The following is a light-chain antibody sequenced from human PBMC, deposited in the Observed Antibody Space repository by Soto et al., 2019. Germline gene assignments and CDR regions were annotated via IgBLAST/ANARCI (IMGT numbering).Light chain of an antibody. J-gene: IGKJ1*01. CDR3: QQYNTWPWT. Sequence: EIVMTQSPATLSVSPGERATLSCRANQTVSNNLAWYQHKPGQAPGLLIYGASTRAAGIPARFSGSGSGTEFTLTISSLQSEDFAVYYCQQYNTWPWTFGQGTKVEIK. CDR2: GAS. CDR1: QTVSNN. V-gene: IGKV3-15*01.